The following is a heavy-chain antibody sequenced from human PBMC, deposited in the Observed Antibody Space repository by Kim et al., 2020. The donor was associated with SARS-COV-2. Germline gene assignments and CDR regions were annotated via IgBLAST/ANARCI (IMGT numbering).Heavy chain of an antibody. CDR3: AKASNWCFDL. Sequence: GGSLRLSCAASGFTFSSDGMSWVRQGPGKRLEWVSTTTPSGDSTYSADSVQGRFTISRDNSKNTAYLQMNSLRVEDTAVYYCAKASNWCFDLWGRGTLVTVSS. CDR2: TTPSGDST. J-gene: IGHJ2*01. V-gene: IGHV3-23*01. CDR1: GFTFSSDG.